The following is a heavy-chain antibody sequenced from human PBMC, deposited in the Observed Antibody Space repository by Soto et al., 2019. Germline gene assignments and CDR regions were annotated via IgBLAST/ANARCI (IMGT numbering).Heavy chain of an antibody. J-gene: IGHJ5*02. Sequence: EVQLVESGGGLVKPGGSLRLSCAASGFIFSHAWFHWVRQPPGKGLELVGRVKNNGGATDYAASVKGRFTISRDDSNDTVYLQMSSLRTEDTGIYFCAADLGPAYDSNNWFDPWGQGTRVTVSS. CDR3: AADLGPAYDSNNWFDP. CDR2: VKNNGGAT. V-gene: IGHV3-15*07. D-gene: IGHD2-21*01. CDR1: GFIFSHAW.